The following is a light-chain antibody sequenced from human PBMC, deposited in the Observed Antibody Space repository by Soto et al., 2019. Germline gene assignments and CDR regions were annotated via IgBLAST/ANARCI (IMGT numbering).Light chain of an antibody. V-gene: IGKV3-15*01. CDR1: QTISND. CDR2: GAS. J-gene: IGKJ2*01. CDR3: QQYNSYYT. Sequence: EVVMTQSPATVSVSPGEGVTLSCRASQTISNDLAWYQQKPGQAPRLLIYGASTRATGVPARFSGGGSGTEFTLTISSLQSEDFAFYYCQQYNSYYTFGQGTKLEIK.